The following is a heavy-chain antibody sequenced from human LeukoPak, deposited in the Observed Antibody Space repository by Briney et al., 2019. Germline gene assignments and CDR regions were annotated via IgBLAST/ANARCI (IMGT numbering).Heavy chain of an antibody. Sequence: GGSLRLSCAAPGFTFSSYWMHWVRQAPGKGLVWVSRINSDGSSTSYADSVKGRFTISRDNAKNTLYLQMNSLRAEDTAVYYCARDHRVYATTMDVWGKGTTVTVSS. D-gene: IGHD2-8*01. J-gene: IGHJ6*03. CDR1: GFTFSSYW. V-gene: IGHV3-74*01. CDR3: ARDHRVYATTMDV. CDR2: INSDGSST.